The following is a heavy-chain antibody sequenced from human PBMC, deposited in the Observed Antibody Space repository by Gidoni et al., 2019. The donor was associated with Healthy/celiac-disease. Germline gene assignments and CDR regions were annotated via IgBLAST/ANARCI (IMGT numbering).Heavy chain of an antibody. CDR1: GFTFSSNW. CDR2: IKQGGSEK. D-gene: IGHD2-15*01. Sequence: EVQLVESGGGLVQPGGSLRLSCAAPGFTFSSNWMSWVRQAPGKGLEWVANIKQGGSEKYYVDSVKSRFTISRDNAKNSLYLQMNSLRAEDTAVYYCARDLPCSGGSCYSPYNWFDPWGQGTLVTVSS. J-gene: IGHJ5*02. V-gene: IGHV3-7*01. CDR3: ARDLPCSGGSCYSPYNWFDP.